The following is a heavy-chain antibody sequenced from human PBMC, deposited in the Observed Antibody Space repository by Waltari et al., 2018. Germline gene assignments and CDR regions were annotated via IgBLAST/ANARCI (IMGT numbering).Heavy chain of an antibody. CDR3: AADLGSGGYYLVHFDY. V-gene: IGHV3-23*01. Sequence: EVQLLESGGGLVQPGGSLVLSCATSGFPFSSFAMNWVRQAPGKGLQWVSGISGSGGGTFYVDSVKGRFTISRDNSKNTLYLQMNSLRAEDTALYYCAADLGSGGYYLVHFDYWGQGTLVTVSS. CDR2: ISGSGGGT. J-gene: IGHJ4*02. D-gene: IGHD3-22*01. CDR1: GFPFSSFA.